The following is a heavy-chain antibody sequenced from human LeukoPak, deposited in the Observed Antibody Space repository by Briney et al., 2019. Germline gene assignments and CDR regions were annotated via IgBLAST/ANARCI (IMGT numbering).Heavy chain of an antibody. V-gene: IGHV3-7*01. Sequence: GGSLRLSGAASGFTFSSYSMSWVRQASGTGLEWVANIKQDGSEKYYVDSVKGRFTISRDNAKNSLYLQMNSLRAEDTAVYYCARADHPNYDFWSGYIYYYYGMDVWGQGTTVTVSS. CDR2: IKQDGSEK. CDR1: GFTFSSYS. CDR3: ARADHPNYDFWSGYIYYYYGMDV. J-gene: IGHJ6*02. D-gene: IGHD3-3*01.